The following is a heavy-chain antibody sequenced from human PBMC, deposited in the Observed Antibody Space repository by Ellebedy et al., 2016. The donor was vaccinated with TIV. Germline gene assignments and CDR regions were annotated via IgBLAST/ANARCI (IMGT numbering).Heavy chain of an antibody. D-gene: IGHD2-15*01. CDR3: ARVGCSGGSCYGMDY. CDR2: IYHSGST. J-gene: IGHJ4*02. V-gene: IGHV4-4*02. Sequence: SETLSLTCAVSGGSISSSNWWSWVRPPPGKGLEWIGEIYHSGSTNYNPSLKSRVTITVDKSKNQFSLKLSSVTAADTAVYYCARVGCSGGSCYGMDYWGQGTLVTVSS. CDR1: GGSISSSNW.